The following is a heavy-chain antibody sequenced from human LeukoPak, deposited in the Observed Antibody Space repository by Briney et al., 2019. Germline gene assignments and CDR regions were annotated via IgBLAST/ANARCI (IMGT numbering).Heavy chain of an antibody. CDR3: PRELNPSRAHDY. CDR1: GWSISSYY. D-gene: IGHD5-24*01. CDR2: SSTDGTT. J-gene: IGHJ4*02. Sequence: SETLSLTCAVSGWSISSYYWSWIRQPPGKGLEWRGRSSTDGTTNYNPSLTSRTTMSVDTPKHQFSLHLTSVTAADTAVYFCPRELNPSRAHDYWGQGTLVTVSS. V-gene: IGHV4-4*07.